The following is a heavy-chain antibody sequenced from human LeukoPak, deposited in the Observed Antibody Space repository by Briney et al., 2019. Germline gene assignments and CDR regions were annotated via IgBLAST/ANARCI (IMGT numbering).Heavy chain of an antibody. Sequence: GGSLRLSCAASGFTFSDYYMSWIRQAPGMGLEWVSSISTSGSNIYYSDSVKGRFTISRDNAKNSLYLQMNSLRAEDTAVYYCARGSGSYYLDYWGQGPLVTVSS. CDR1: GFTFSDYY. CDR3: ARGSGSYYLDY. V-gene: IGHV3-11*01. D-gene: IGHD3-10*01. CDR2: ISTSGSNI. J-gene: IGHJ4*02.